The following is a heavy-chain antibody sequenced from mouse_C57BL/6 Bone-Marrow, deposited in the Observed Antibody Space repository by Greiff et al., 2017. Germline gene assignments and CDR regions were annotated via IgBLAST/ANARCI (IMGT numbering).Heavy chain of an antibody. CDR2: ISRGGSYT. CDR3: ARHGNYVPYYAIDY. V-gene: IGHV5-6*02. D-gene: IGHD1-1*01. J-gene: IGHJ4*01. Sequence: DVMLVESGGDLVKPGGSLKLSCAASGFTFSSYGMSWVRPTPDKRLEWVATISRGGSYTYYTDSVKGRFTISRDNAKNTLNLQLSSLKSEDTAMYYCARHGNYVPYYAIDYWGQGTSVTVSS. CDR1: GFTFSSYG.